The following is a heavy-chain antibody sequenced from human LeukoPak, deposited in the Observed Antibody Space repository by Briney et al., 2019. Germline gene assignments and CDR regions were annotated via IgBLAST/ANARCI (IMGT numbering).Heavy chain of an antibody. V-gene: IGHV4-4*02. CDR3: ARLQYCSGTSCYWFDP. Sequence: SETLSLTCAVSGGSISSSNWWSWVRQPPGKGLEWIGEIYHSGSTNYNPSLKSRVTISVDKSKNQFSLRLSSVTAADTAVYYCARLQYCSGTSCYWFDPWGQGTLVTVSS. D-gene: IGHD2-2*01. CDR1: GGSISSSNW. CDR2: IYHSGST. J-gene: IGHJ5*02.